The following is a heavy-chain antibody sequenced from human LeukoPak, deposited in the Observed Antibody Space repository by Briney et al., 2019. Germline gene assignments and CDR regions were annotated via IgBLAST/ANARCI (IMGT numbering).Heavy chain of an antibody. CDR2: ISAYNGNT. CDR3: AREGSGSYNPQAFDY. D-gene: IGHD3-10*01. J-gene: IGHJ4*02. V-gene: IGHV1-18*01. Sequence: GASVKVSCKASGYTFTSYDISWVRQAPGQGLEWMGWISAYNGNTNYAQKLQGRVTMTTDTSTSTAYMELRSLRSDDTAVYYCAREGSGSYNPQAFDYWGQGTLVTVSS. CDR1: GYTFTSYD.